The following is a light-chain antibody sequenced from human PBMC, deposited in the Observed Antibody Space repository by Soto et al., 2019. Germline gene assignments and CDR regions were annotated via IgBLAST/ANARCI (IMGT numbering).Light chain of an antibody. CDR1: SSDVVTYKY. CDR3: CSYAGSTTRVV. Sequence: QSALTQPASVSGSPGQSIAISCTGTSSDVVTYKYVSWYQQHPGKAPKPMIYEVSIRPSGVSDRFSGSKSGNTASLTISGLRPEDEAYYYCCSYAGSTTRVVFGGGTQLTVL. CDR2: EVS. J-gene: IGLJ2*01. V-gene: IGLV2-14*01.